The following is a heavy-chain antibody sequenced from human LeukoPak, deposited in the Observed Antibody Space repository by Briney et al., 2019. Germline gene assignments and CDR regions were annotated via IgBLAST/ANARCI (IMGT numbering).Heavy chain of an antibody. CDR2: IKQDGSEK. CDR1: GFTFSSYW. D-gene: IGHD3-22*01. Sequence: GGSLRLSCAASGFTFSSYWMSWVRQAPGKGLEWVANIKQDGSEKYYVDSVKGRFTISRDNAENSLYLQMNSLRAEDTAVYYCAREFSSGYLYYFDYWGQGTLVTVSS. V-gene: IGHV3-7*01. J-gene: IGHJ4*02. CDR3: AREFSSGYLYYFDY.